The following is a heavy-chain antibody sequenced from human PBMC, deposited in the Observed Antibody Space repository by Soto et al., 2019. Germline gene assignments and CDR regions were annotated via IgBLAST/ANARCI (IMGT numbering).Heavy chain of an antibody. Sequence: SQTLSLTYAVYGGSFRGYDWSWIRQPPGKGLEWIGEINHSGSTNYNPSLKSRVTISVDTSKNQFSLKLSSVTAADTAVYYCARGGTILLWFGELSEFDYWGQGTLVTVSS. CDR1: GGSFRGYD. J-gene: IGHJ4*02. V-gene: IGHV4-34*01. CDR2: INHSGST. CDR3: ARGGTILLWFGELSEFDY. D-gene: IGHD3-10*01.